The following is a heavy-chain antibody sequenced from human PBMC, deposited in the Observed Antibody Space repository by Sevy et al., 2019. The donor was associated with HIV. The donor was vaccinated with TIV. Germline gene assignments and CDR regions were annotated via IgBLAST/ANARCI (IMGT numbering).Heavy chain of an antibody. D-gene: IGHD3-3*01. CDR3: VGSVDFWSGFDY. CDR2: INPNSGGT. CDR1: GYTFTGYY. J-gene: IGHJ4*02. Sequence: ASVKVSCKASGYTFTGYYMHWVRQAPGQGLEWMGWINPNSGGTNYAQKFQGRVTMTRDTSISTAYMELSRLRSDDTAVYYCVGSVDFWSGFDYWGQGTLVTVSS. V-gene: IGHV1-2*02.